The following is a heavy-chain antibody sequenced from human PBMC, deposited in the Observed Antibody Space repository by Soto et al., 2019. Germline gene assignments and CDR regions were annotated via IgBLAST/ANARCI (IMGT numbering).Heavy chain of an antibody. J-gene: IGHJ6*02. CDR1: GGSFSGYY. D-gene: IGHD3-9*01. Sequence: PSETLSLTCAVYGGSFSGYYWSWIRQPPGKGLEWIGEINHSGSTNYNPSLKSRVTISVDTSKNQFSLKLSSVTAADTAVYYCARGGDIFGGGYYYYYYGMDVWGQGTTVTVSS. CDR3: ARGGDIFGGGYYYYYYGMDV. V-gene: IGHV4-34*01. CDR2: INHSGST.